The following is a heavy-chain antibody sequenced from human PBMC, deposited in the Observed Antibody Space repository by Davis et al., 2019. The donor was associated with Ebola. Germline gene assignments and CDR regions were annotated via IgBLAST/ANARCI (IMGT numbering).Heavy chain of an antibody. CDR1: GGSISSHY. CDR2: IHYSGST. D-gene: IGHD2/OR15-2a*01. CDR3: ARSLNIEYFDY. J-gene: IGHJ4*02. Sequence: SETLSLTCTVSGGSISSHYWSWIRQSPGKGLEWIGYIHYSGSTNSNPSLKSRVTMSVDTSKNQFSLKLTSVTAADTALYYCARSLNIEYFDYWGQGNLVTVSS. V-gene: IGHV4-59*11.